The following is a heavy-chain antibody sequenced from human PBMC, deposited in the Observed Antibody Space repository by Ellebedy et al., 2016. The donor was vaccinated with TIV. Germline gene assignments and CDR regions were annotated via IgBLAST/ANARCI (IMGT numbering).Heavy chain of an antibody. V-gene: IGHV1-8*01. CDR2: VNPDSGST. CDR1: GYTFTSYD. D-gene: IGHD6-19*01. Sequence: AASVKVSCKASGYTFTSYDINWLRQATGQGLEWMGWVNPDSGSTGYSHKFRGRVSMTSDTSIRTAYLEMSSLTSDDTAVYYCGRVQSGYSVGWKIDFWGQGTLVTVSS. CDR3: GRVQSGYSVGWKIDF. J-gene: IGHJ4*02.